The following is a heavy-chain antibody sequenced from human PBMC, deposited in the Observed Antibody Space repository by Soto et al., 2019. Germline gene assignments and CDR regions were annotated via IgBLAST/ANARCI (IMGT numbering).Heavy chain of an antibody. V-gene: IGHV3-33*01. Sequence: GGSLRLSCAVSGFPFSTYGFHWVRQPPGKGLEWVAVIVSDGSAKYHADSVEGRFTISRDNSKDTLYLQMNSLRAEGTAVYYCAIYDAFGTENGFDIWCQGIMVTLS. CDR1: GFPFSTYG. CDR3: AIYDAFGTENGFDI. D-gene: IGHD3-16*01. CDR2: IVSDGSAK. J-gene: IGHJ3*02.